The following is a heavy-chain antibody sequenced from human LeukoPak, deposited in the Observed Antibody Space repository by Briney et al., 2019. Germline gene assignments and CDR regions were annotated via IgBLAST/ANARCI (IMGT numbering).Heavy chain of an antibody. CDR3: ARVPWGSGYYNNWFDP. CDR2: IYYSGST. D-gene: IGHD3-3*01. J-gene: IGHJ5*02. CDR1: GGSISSGGCS. V-gene: IGHV4-31*03. Sequence: PSETLSFTCTVSGGSISSGGCSWSWIRQHPGKGLEWIGYIYYSGSTYCNPSLKSRVTISVDTSKNQFSLKLSSVTAADTAVYYCARVPWGSGYYNNWFDPWGQGTLVTVSS.